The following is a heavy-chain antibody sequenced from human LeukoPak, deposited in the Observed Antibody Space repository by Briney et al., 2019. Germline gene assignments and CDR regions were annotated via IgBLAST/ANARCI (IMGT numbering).Heavy chain of an antibody. J-gene: IGHJ5*02. Sequence: SEALSLTCTVSGGSISSYYWSWIRQPAGKGLEWLGRIYTSGSTNYNPSLKSRVTISVDTSKNQFSLKLSSVTAADTAVYYCARTHYYDSSGYPSTFDPWGQGALVTVSS. CDR3: ARTHYYDSSGYPSTFDP. CDR1: GGSISSYY. CDR2: IYTSGST. V-gene: IGHV4-4*07. D-gene: IGHD3-22*01.